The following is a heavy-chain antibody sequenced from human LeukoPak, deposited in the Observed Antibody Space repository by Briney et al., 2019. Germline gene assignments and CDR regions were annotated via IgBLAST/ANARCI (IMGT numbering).Heavy chain of an antibody. CDR1: GFTFSSYS. V-gene: IGHV3-21*01. Sequence: GGSLRLSCAASGFTFSSYSMNWVRQAPGKGLEWVSSISSSSSYIYNADSVKGRFTISRDNAKNSLYLQMNSLRAEDTAVYYCARDVVGYYDSSGYYLSAFDIWGQGTMVTVSS. J-gene: IGHJ3*02. CDR2: ISSSSSYI. CDR3: ARDVVGYYDSSGYYLSAFDI. D-gene: IGHD3-22*01.